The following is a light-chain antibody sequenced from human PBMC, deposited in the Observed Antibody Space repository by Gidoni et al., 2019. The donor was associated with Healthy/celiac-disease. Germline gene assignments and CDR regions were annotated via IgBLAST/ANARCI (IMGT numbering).Light chain of an antibody. CDR2: EVS. V-gene: IGLV2-8*01. J-gene: IGLJ3*02. Sequence: QSALTQPPSASGSPGQSVTISCTGTSSDVGGYTYVSWYQQHPGKAPNLMIYEVSKRPSGVPDRFSGSKSGNTASLTVSGLQAEDEADYYCSSYAGSNNLRVFGGGTKLTVL. CDR1: SSDVGGYTY. CDR3: SSYAGSNNLRV.